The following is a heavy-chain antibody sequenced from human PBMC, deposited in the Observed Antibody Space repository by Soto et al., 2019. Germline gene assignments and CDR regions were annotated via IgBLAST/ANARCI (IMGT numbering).Heavy chain of an antibody. CDR2: INHSGST. CDR1: GGSFSGYY. J-gene: IGHJ4*02. CDR3: ARGIVVVTATGSYYFDY. D-gene: IGHD2-21*02. Sequence: TSETLSLTCAVYGGSFSGYYWSWIRQPPGKGLEWIGEINHSGSTNYNPSLKSRVTISVDTSKNQFSLKLSSVTAADTAVYYCARGIVVVTATGSYYFDYWGQGTLVTVSS. V-gene: IGHV4-34*01.